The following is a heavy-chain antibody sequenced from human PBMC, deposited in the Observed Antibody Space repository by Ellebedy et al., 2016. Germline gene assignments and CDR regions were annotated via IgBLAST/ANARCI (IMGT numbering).Heavy chain of an antibody. J-gene: IGHJ4*02. CDR3: AREVSSGWYYFDN. V-gene: IGHV3-33*08. Sequence: GESLKISXVASGFTFSNYAMSWVRQAPGKGLEWVASIWSDGSNTYYPDSVKGRFTISRDNSKNTLYLQMNSLRAEDTAVYYCAREVSSGWYYFDNWGQGTLVTVSS. CDR2: IWSDGSNT. D-gene: IGHD6-19*01. CDR1: GFTFSNYA.